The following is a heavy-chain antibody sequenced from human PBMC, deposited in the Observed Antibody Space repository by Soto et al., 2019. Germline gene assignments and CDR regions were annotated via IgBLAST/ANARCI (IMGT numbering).Heavy chain of an antibody. CDR3: ARQRYSGSYSDY. CDR2: IDPSDSYT. D-gene: IGHD1-26*01. Sequence: GESLKISCNGSGYSFNTHWISWVRQMPGKGLEWMGRIDPSDSYTNYSPSFQGHVTISSDKSISTAYLQWSSLKASDTAMYYCARQRYSGSYSDYWGQGTLVTVSS. J-gene: IGHJ4*02. V-gene: IGHV5-10-1*01. CDR1: GYSFNTHW.